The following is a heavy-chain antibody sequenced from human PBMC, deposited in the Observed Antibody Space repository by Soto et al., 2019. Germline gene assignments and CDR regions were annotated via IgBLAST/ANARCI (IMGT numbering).Heavy chain of an antibody. D-gene: IGHD1-1*01. Sequence: VQLVESGGGLIQPGRSLRLSCAAPGFTFADYAMHWVRQAPGKGLEWVSGINWNGGTTGYADAVKGRFTSSRDNAKSSRYLQMNSLRDEDTASYYCAEEGATRWHWHLDFWVQGTLVTVSS. J-gene: IGHJ4*02. V-gene: IGHV3-9*01. CDR2: INWNGGTT. CDR1: GFTFADYA. CDR3: AEEGATRWHWHLDF.